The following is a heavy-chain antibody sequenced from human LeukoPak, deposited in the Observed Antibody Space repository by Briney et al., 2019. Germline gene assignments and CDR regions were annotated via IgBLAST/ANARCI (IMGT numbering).Heavy chain of an antibody. J-gene: IGHJ4*02. CDR3: ARVTYDILTGTDY. V-gene: IGHV4-38-2*02. Sequence: PSETLSLTCTVSGYSISSGYYWGWIRQPPGKGLEWIGSIYHSGSTYYNPSLKSRVTISVDTSKNQFSLRLSSVTAADTAVYYCARVTYDILTGTDYWGQGTLVTVSS. CDR2: IYHSGST. D-gene: IGHD3-9*01. CDR1: GYSISSGYY.